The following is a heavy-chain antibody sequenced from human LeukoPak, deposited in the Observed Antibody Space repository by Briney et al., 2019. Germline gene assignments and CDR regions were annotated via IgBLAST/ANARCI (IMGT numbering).Heavy chain of an antibody. CDR3: ARSSGYLFDP. D-gene: IGHD3-22*01. CDR1: GYSISSGYY. CDR2: IYHSGNT. V-gene: IGHV4-38-2*02. Sequence: SETLSLTCTVSGYSISSGYYWGWIRPPPGKGLEWIGSIYHSGNTYYNPSLKSRVSISVDTSKNQFSLKLSSVSAADTAVYYCARSSGYLFDPWGQGILVTVSS. J-gene: IGHJ5*02.